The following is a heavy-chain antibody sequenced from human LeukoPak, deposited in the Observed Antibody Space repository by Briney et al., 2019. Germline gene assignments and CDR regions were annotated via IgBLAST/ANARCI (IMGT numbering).Heavy chain of an antibody. D-gene: IGHD3-10*01. CDR3: ARDIGLWFGESYYYYYYMDV. V-gene: IGHV4-61*02. CDR2: IHTSGST. CDR1: GGSISSGSYY. J-gene: IGHJ6*03. Sequence: SETLSLTCTVSGGSISSGSYYWSWIRQPAGKGLEWIGRIHTSGSTNYNPSLKSRVTISVDTSKNQFSLKLGSVTAADTAVYYCARDIGLWFGESYYYYYYMDVWGKGTTVTVSS.